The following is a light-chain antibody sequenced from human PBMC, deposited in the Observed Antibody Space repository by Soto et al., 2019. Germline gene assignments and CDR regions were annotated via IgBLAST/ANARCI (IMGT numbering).Light chain of an antibody. CDR2: GAS. J-gene: IGKJ1*01. V-gene: IGKV3-15*01. CDR3: QQYNNWPWT. CDR1: QSISDT. Sequence: EIVMTQSPATLSVSPGGRATLSCRASQSISDTLAWYQQKPGQAPRLLIHGASTRAPGFPARFSGSGSGTDFTLTISSLQSEDFAVYYCQQYNNWPWTVGQGTKVDSK.